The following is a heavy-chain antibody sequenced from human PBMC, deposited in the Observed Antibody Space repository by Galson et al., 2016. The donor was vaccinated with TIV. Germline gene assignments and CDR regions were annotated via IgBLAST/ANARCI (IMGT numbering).Heavy chain of an antibody. V-gene: IGHV1-18*01. CDR2: ISPHKGQT. CDR1: GYSFSSYA. J-gene: IGHJ5*01. CDR3: ARAGLRYLDWFEDGNWFAS. Sequence: SVKVSCKASGYSFSSYAIAWVRQAPRQGLEWMGWISPHKGQTKYSERFQGRLTLTTDGSTNTVYMDLRGLKSSDTAVYFCARAGLRYLDWFEDGNWFASWGQGTQVIVSS. D-gene: IGHD3-9*01.